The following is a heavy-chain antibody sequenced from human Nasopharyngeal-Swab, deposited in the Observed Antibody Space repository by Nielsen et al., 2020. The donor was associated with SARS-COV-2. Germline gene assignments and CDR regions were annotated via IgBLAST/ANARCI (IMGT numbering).Heavy chain of an antibody. Sequence: WIRQPPGKGLEWVSYISSSSSTLYYADSVKGRFTISRDNAKNSLYLQMNSLRAEDTAVYYCARDPPADFWSGYYLDYWGQGTLVTVSS. J-gene: IGHJ4*02. CDR3: ARDPPADFWSGYYLDY. V-gene: IGHV3-48*04. D-gene: IGHD3-3*01. CDR2: ISSSSSTL.